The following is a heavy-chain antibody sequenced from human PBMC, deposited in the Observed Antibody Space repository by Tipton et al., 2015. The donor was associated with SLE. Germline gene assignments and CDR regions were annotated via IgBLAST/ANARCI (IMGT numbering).Heavy chain of an antibody. D-gene: IGHD3-22*01. CDR3: ARTSYDSSADDGAFDI. V-gene: IGHV4-59*10. CDR1: GFTFSNYE. J-gene: IGHJ3*02. CDR2: VYTTGVT. Sequence: LRLSCAASGFTFSNYEMNWVRQAPGKGLEWVGRVYTTGVTNYNPSLKSRVTISVDTSKNQFSLKLSSVTAADTAVYYCARTSYDSSADDGAFDIWGQGTMVTVSS.